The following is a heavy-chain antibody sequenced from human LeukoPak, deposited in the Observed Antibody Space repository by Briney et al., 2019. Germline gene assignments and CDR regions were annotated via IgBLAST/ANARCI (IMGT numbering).Heavy chain of an antibody. CDR3: ARNHIHPGDWFDP. CDR2: INHSGST. J-gene: IGHJ5*02. CDR1: GFTVNSNY. D-gene: IGHD1-14*01. Sequence: GSLRLSCAASGFTVNSNYWSWIRQPPGKGLEWIGEINHSGSTNYNPSLKSRVTISVDTSKNQFSLKLSSVTAADTAVYYCARNHIHPGDWFDPWGQGTLVTVSS. V-gene: IGHV4-34*01.